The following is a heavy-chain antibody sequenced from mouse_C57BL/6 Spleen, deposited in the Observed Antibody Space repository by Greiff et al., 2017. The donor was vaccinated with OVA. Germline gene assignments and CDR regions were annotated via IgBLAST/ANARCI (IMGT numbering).Heavy chain of an antibody. CDR1: GYAFSSSW. J-gene: IGHJ2*01. Sequence: QVQLKESGPELVKPGASVKISCKASGYAFSSSWMNWVKQRPGKGLEWIGRIYPGDGDTNYNGKFKGKATLTADKSSSTAYMQLSSLTSEDSAVYFCAREAKDDGYRFDYWGQGTTLTVSS. D-gene: IGHD2-3*01. CDR2: IYPGDGDT. V-gene: IGHV1-82*01. CDR3: AREAKDDGYRFDY.